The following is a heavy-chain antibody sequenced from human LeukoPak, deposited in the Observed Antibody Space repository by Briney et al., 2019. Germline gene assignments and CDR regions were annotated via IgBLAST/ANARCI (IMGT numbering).Heavy chain of an antibody. Sequence: SETLSLTCTVSGDSISNTDYYWGWIRQPPGKGLEWIGSIFYSGSTYDTPSLKSRVTISIDTSKNQLSLKLRSVTAADTAMYYCARENRIEGGFDPWGQGTLVTVSS. V-gene: IGHV4-39*07. J-gene: IGHJ5*02. CDR1: GDSISNTDYY. CDR3: ARENRIEGGFDP. CDR2: IFYSGST. D-gene: IGHD1-26*01.